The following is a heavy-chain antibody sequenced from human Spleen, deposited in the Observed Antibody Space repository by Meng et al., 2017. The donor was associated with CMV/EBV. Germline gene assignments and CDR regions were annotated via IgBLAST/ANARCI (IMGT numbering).Heavy chain of an antibody. CDR3: AKDPHGDYNWFDS. CDR1: GSIFRTYG. CDR2: IRNDGSYK. D-gene: IGHD7-27*01. V-gene: IGHV3-30*02. J-gene: IGHJ5*01. Sequence: GGSLRLSCAASGSIFRTYGIHWVRQAPGKGLEWVAFIRNDGSYKFYANSVKGRFIISRDNSKNTMYLQLNSLRPEDTALYYCAKDPHGDYNWFDSWGQGTLVTVSS.